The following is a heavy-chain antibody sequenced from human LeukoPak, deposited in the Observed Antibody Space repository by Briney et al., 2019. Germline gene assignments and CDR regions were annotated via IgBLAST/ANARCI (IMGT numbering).Heavy chain of an antibody. CDR2: IYYSGST. D-gene: IGHD3-9*01. CDR1: GGSISSSSYY. V-gene: IGHV4-39*01. Sequence: PSETLSLTCTVSGGSISSSSYYWGWIRQPPGKGLEWIGSIYYSGSTYYNPSLKSRVTISVDTSKNQFSLKLSSVTAADTAVYYCARRDSGTLHVLRYFDPYYWGYFDYWGQGTLVTVSS. CDR3: ARRDSGTLHVLRYFDPYYWGYFDY. J-gene: IGHJ4*02.